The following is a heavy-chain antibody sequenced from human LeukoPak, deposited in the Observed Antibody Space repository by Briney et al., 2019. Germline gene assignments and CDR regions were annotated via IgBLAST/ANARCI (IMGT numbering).Heavy chain of an antibody. CDR3: AKDDAWLQYND. CDR2: ISPSGDIK. CDR1: GFTFSRHG. D-gene: IGHD5-24*01. Sequence: GGSLRLSCVASGFTFSRHGMNWVRQAPGKGLEWVSGISPSGDIKCYVDSVKGRFTVSRDNSKNTLYLQINSLRDEDTAVYYCAKDDAWLQYNDWGQGTLVTVSS. J-gene: IGHJ4*02. V-gene: IGHV3-23*01.